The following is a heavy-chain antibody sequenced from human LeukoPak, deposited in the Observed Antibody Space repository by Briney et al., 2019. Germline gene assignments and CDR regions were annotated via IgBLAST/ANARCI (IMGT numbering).Heavy chain of an antibody. CDR2: ISAYNGNT. CDR3: ARCQLWFGELLFPSWFDP. D-gene: IGHD3-10*01. J-gene: IGHJ5*02. Sequence: ASVTVSCKASGYTFTSYGISWVRQAPGQGLEWMGWISAYNGNTNYAQKLQGRVTMTTDTSTSTAYMELRSLRSDDTAVYYCARCQLWFGELLFPSWFDPWGQGTLVTVSS. CDR1: GYTFTSYG. V-gene: IGHV1-18*01.